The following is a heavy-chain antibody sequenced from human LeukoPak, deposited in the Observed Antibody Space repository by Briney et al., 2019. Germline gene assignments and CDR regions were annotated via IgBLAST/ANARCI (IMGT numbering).Heavy chain of an antibody. CDR3: AREMITMVRGVMTDYFDY. V-gene: IGHV4-59*01. D-gene: IGHD3-10*01. CDR1: LGSISSYY. CDR2: IYYSGST. J-gene: IGHJ4*02. Sequence: SETLSLTRTVSLGSISSYYWSWIRQPPGKGLEWIGYIYYSGSTNYNPSLQSRVTISVDTSKNQFSLKLSSVTAADTAVYYCAREMITMVRGVMTDYFDYWGQGTLVTVSS.